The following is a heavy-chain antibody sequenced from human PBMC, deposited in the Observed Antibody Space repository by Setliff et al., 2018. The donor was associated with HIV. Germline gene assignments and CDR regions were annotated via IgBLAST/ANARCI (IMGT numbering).Heavy chain of an antibody. CDR1: GFTFSDYW. J-gene: IGHJ6*03. D-gene: IGHD3-22*01. CDR3: ARAEFYYDLPHYYYFMDV. CDR2: INTDGSTT. V-gene: IGHV3-74*01. Sequence: GESLTISCAASGFTFSDYWMHWVRQAPGKGLVWVSRINTDGSTTSYADSVKGRFTISRDNAKNTLYLQMNSLRAEDTAVYYCARAEFYYDLPHYYYFMDVWGKGTTVTVSS.